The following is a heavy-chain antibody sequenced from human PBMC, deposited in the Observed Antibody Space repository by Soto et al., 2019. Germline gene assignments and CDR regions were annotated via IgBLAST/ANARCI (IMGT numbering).Heavy chain of an antibody. CDR1: GGSINNYY. V-gene: IGHV4-59*01. D-gene: IGHD1-26*01. CDR2: IYHSGST. J-gene: IGHJ4*02. Sequence: SETLSLTCTVSGGSINNYYWSWIRQPPWKGLEWIGYIYHSGSTNYNPPLKSRVTISVDTSKNQFSLKLSSVTAADTAVYYCARRYGGNFDYWGQGTLVTIS. CDR3: ARRYGGNFDY.